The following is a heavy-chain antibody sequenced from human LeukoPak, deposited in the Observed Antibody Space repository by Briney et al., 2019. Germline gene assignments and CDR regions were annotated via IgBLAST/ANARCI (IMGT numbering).Heavy chain of an antibody. Sequence: GGSLRLSCSAPGFRVTNGWMSWVRQAPGKGLGWFGRIKDRTDGGTTAYAAPVKGRFTISREDSKNTVYLEMNSLKTEDTAVYFCTTATVVWGVSAYWGQGTLVTVSS. CDR2: IKDRTDGGTT. V-gene: IGHV3-15*01. CDR1: GFRVTNGW. CDR3: TTATVVWGVSAY. D-gene: IGHD3-10*01. J-gene: IGHJ4*02.